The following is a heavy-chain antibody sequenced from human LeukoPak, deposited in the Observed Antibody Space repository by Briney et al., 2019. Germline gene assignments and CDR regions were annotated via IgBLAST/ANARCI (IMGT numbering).Heavy chain of an antibody. Sequence: SETLSLTSAVYGGSFSGYYWSWIRQPPGKGLEWIGEINHSGSTNYNPSLKSRVTISVDTSKNQFSLKLSSVTAADTAVYYCARAGIYSSSNWFDPWGQGTLVTVSS. CDR1: GGSFSGYY. D-gene: IGHD6-13*01. V-gene: IGHV4-34*01. CDR3: ARAGIYSSSNWFDP. J-gene: IGHJ5*02. CDR2: INHSGST.